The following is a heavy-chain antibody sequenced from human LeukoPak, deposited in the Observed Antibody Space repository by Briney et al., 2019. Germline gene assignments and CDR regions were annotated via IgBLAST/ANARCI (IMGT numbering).Heavy chain of an antibody. CDR1: GGSISSSSYN. J-gene: IGHJ4*02. D-gene: IGHD3-3*01. CDR2: IYYSGST. Sequence: SETLSLTCTVSGGSISSSSYNLGWIRQPPGKGLEWVGSIYYSGSTYYNPSLKRRVTISVDTSKNQFSLKLSSVAAADTAVYYCARRYDFWSGYLNWGQGTLVTVSS. CDR3: ARRYDFWSGYLN. V-gene: IGHV4-39*01.